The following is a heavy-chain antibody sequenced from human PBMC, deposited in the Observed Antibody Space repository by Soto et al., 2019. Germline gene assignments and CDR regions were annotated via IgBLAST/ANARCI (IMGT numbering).Heavy chain of an antibody. J-gene: IGHJ5*02. V-gene: IGHV3-11*01. CDR3: ARVSPRQGTSWFDP. CDR1: GFTFSDYY. D-gene: IGHD2-2*01. CDR2: ISSSGSTI. Sequence: GGSLRLSCAASGFTFSDYYMSWIRQAPGKGLEWVSYISSSGSTIYYADSVKGRFTISRDNAKNSLYLQMNSLRAEDTAVYYCARVSPRQGTSWFDPWGQGTLVTVSS.